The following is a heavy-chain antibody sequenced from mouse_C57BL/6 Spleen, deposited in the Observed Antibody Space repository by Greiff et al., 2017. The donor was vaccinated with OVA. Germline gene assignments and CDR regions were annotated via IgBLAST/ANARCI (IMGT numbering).Heavy chain of an antibody. CDR3: ARSGSGPVAMDY. J-gene: IGHJ4*01. Sequence: VKLVESGPELVKPGASVKISCKASGYAFSSSWMNWVKQRPGKGLEWIGRIYPGDGDTNYNGKFKGKATLTADKSSSTAYMQLSSLTSEDSAVYFCARSGSGPVAMDYWGQGTSVTVSS. CDR1: GYAFSSSW. D-gene: IGHD3-2*02. V-gene: IGHV1-82*01. CDR2: IYPGDGDT.